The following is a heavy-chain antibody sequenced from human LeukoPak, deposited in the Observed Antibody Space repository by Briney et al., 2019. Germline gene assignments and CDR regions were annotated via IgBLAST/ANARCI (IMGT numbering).Heavy chain of an antibody. J-gene: IGHJ4*02. CDR1: GFTFSSYS. Sequence: PGGSLRLSCAASGFTFSSYSMNWVRQAPGKGLEWVSSISSSSSYIYYADSVKGRFTISRDNAKNSLYLQMNSLRAEDTAVYYCARAGGGLYSSGWFTFDYWGQGTLVTVSS. D-gene: IGHD6-19*01. CDR2: ISSSSSYI. CDR3: ARAGGGLYSSGWFTFDY. V-gene: IGHV3-21*01.